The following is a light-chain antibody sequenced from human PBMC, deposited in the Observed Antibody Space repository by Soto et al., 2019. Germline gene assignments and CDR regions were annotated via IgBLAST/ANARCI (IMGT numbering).Light chain of an antibody. CDR1: SSDVGRYNF. V-gene: IGLV2-8*01. J-gene: IGLJ1*01. CDR3: TSYADSNTYV. CDR2: DVS. Sequence: QSVLTQPPSASGSPGQSATISCTGTSSDVGRYNFVSWYQHHPGKAPKLMIYDVSQRPSGVPDRFSGSKSGNTASLTVSGLQAEDEADYYCTSYADSNTYVFGTGTEVTVL.